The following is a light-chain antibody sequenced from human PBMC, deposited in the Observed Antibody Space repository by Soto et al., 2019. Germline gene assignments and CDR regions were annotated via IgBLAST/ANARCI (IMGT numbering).Light chain of an antibody. CDR1: QSVGIS. CDR3: QQRGRWPQLN. J-gene: IGKJ4*01. V-gene: IGKV3-11*01. Sequence: DILLTQSPATLSLSPGERATLSCRASQSVGISLAWFQQKPGQAPRLLIYDASNRATGIPARFSGSGSGTDFTPTISSLEPEDFAVYYRQQRGRWPQLNFGGGTKVDI. CDR2: DAS.